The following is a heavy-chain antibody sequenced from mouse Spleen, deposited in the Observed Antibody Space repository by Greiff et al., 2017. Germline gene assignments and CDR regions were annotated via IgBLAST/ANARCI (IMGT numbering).Heavy chain of an antibody. D-gene: IGHD2-4*01. CDR1: GYAFSSYW. CDR3: ARSTYYDYDVYYFDY. CDR2: IYPGDGDT. Sequence: QVQLQQSGAELVKPGASVKISCKASGYAFSSYWMNWVKQRPGKGLEWIGQIYPGDGDTNYNGKFKGKATLTADKSSSTAYMQLSSLTSEDSAVYFCARSTYYDYDVYYFDYWGQGTTLTVSS. V-gene: IGHV1-80*01. J-gene: IGHJ2*01.